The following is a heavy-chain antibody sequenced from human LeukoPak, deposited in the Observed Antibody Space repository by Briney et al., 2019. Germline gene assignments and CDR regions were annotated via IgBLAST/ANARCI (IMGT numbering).Heavy chain of an antibody. CDR2: ISHDGSSK. Sequence: PGGSLRLSCAASGFTFSTYAMHWVRQAPGKGLGWVAVISHDGSSKYYADSVKGRFTISRDNSKNTLYLQMNSLRAEDTAVYYCARARSSYGYGDAFDIWGQGTMVTVSS. D-gene: IGHD5-18*01. V-gene: IGHV3-30*04. CDR1: GFTFSTYA. CDR3: ARARSSYGYGDAFDI. J-gene: IGHJ3*02.